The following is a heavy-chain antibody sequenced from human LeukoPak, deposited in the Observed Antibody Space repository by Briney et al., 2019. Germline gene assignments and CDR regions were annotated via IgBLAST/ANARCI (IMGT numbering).Heavy chain of an antibody. V-gene: IGHV3-23*01. CDR3: AHRQASTLWFGY. D-gene: IGHD2/OR15-2a*01. CDR1: GFTFSSYA. CDR2: ISGSGGST. J-gene: IGHJ4*02. Sequence: GGSLRLSCAASGFTFSSYAMSWVRQAPGKGLEWVSAISGSGGSTDYADSVKGRFTISRDNSKNTLYLQMNTLRAEDTATYYCAHRQASTLWFGYWGQGTLVTVSS.